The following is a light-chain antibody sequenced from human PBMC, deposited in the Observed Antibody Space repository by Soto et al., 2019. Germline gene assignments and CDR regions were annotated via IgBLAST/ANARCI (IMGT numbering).Light chain of an antibody. Sequence: DIQMTQSPSTLSGSVGDRVTITCRASQTISSWLALYQQKPGKAPKLLIYAASTLQSGVPSRFSGSGSGTEFTLTISSLQPEDFATYYCQQLNSYPRTFGQGTKVDIK. CDR3: QQLNSYPRT. J-gene: IGKJ1*01. V-gene: IGKV1-9*01. CDR1: QTISSW. CDR2: AAS.